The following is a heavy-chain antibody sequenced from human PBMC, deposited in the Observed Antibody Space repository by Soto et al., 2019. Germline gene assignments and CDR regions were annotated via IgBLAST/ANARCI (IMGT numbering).Heavy chain of an antibody. D-gene: IGHD2-21*02. V-gene: IGHV1-69*08. Sequence: QVQLVQSGAEVKKPGSSVKVSCKASGGTFSSYTISWVRQAPGQGLEWMGRIIPILGRANYAQKFQGRDTITAGKAPRTAHMGLRRLRYEDTAVYYCARDDGLAYRGGACYSWGQGTLVTVSS. CDR1: GGTFSSYT. J-gene: IGHJ4*02. CDR3: ARDDGLAYRGGACYS. CDR2: IIPILGRA.